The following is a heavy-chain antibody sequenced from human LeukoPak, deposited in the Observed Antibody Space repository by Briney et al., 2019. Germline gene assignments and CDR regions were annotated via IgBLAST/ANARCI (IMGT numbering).Heavy chain of an antibody. V-gene: IGHV3-30-3*01. CDR2: IAYDGSHK. D-gene: IGHD2-8*02. Sequence: GGSLRLSCAASGFTFSKYAFHWVRQAPGKGLEWVAIIAYDGSHKYYADSVKGRFSISRDNSNNTVLLQMNSLRPADTAVYCCARDQLYCSGGTCSAHNWFDPWGQGTLVTVSS. CDR3: ARDQLYCSGGTCSAHNWFDP. CDR1: GFTFSKYA. J-gene: IGHJ5*02.